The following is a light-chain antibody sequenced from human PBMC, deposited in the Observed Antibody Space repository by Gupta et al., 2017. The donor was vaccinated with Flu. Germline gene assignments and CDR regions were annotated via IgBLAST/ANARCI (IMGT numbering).Light chain of an antibody. J-gene: IGKJ2*01. Sequence: VTPGEPASISCRSSQSLLYSNGYKYLDWYLQKPGQSPQLLIYLGSNRASGVPDRFSGSESGTXFTLKIXRVEAEDVGVYFCMQALQTPFTFGXGTKLEI. CDR3: MQALQTPFT. CDR2: LGS. CDR1: QSLLYSNGYKY. V-gene: IGKV2-28*01.